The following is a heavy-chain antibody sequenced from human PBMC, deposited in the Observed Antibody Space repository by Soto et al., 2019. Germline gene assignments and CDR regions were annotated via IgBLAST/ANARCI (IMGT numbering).Heavy chain of an antibody. J-gene: IGHJ5*02. CDR3: ARRVFP. CDR1: GGSISSGGYY. V-gene: IGHV4-31*03. CDR2: IYYSGST. Sequence: QVQLQESGPGLVKPSQTLSLTCTVSGGSISSGGYYWTWIRQHPGKGLEWTGYIYYSGSTYYNPSVPSRVTISVDTSKNEFSLKLSSGTAADPAVSYCARRVFPWGQGTLVTVSS. D-gene: IGHD2-8*01.